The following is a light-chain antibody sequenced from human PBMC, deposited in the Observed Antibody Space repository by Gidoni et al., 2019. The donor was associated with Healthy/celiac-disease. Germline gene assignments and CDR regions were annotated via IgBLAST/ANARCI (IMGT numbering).Light chain of an antibody. CDR3: QQYYSFPRT. CDR1: QCISSY. Sequence: VIGMTQSPSLLSASTGDRVTISCRMSQCISSYLAWYQQKPGKAPELLIYAASTLQSGVPSRFSGSGSGTDFTLTISCLQSEDFATYYCQQYYSFPRTFGQGTKVEIK. J-gene: IGKJ1*01. CDR2: AAS. V-gene: IGKV1D-8*01.